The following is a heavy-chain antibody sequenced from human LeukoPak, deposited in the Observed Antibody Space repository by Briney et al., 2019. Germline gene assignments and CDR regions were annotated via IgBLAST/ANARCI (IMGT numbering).Heavy chain of an antibody. CDR3: ASLTGYCSSTSCYRGTYYFDY. V-gene: IGHV1-69*13. CDR2: IIPIFGTA. J-gene: IGHJ4*02. CDR1: GGTFSSYA. D-gene: IGHD2-2*03. Sequence: GASVKVSCKASGGTFSSYAISWVRQAPGQGLEWMGGIIPIFGTANYAQKFQGRVTITADESTSTAYMELSSLRSEDTAVYYCASLTGYCSSTSCYRGTYYFDYWGQGTLVTVSS.